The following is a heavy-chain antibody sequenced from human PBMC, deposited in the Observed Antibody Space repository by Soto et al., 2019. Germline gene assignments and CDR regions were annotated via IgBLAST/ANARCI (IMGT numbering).Heavy chain of an antibody. CDR2: INHSGST. D-gene: IGHD1-20*01. CDR1: GGSFSGYY. Sequence: SETLSLTCAVYGGSFSGYYWSWIRQPPGKGLEWIGEINHSGSTNYNPSLKSRVTISVDTSKNQFSLKLSSVTAADTAVYYCARRADNWTYYYYGMDVWGPGTTVTVSS. CDR3: ARRADNWTYYYYGMDV. V-gene: IGHV4-34*01. J-gene: IGHJ6*02.